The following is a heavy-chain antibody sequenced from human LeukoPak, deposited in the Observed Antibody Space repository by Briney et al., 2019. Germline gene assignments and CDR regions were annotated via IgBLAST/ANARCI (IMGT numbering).Heavy chain of an antibody. J-gene: IGHJ3*02. CDR3: ARDRIVDTGAFDI. D-gene: IGHD5-18*01. CDR1: GGSISSYY. CDR2: IYYSGST. V-gene: IGHV4-59*01. Sequence: SETLSLTCTVSGGSISSYYWSWIRQPPGKGLEWIGYIYYSGSTNYNPSLKSRVTISVDTSKNQFSLKLSSVTAADTAVYYCARDRIVDTGAFDIWGQGTMVTVSS.